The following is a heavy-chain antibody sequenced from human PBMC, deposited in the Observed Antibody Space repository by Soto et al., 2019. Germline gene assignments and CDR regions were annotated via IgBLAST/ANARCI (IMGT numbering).Heavy chain of an antibody. CDR1: GFTFGDYA. D-gene: IGHD3-9*01. CDR3: NRDQVAYDILTGYYNRGPDAFNI. Sequence: GGSLRLSCTASGFTFGDYAMSWVRQAPGKGLEWVGFIRSKAYGGTTEYAASVKGRFTISRDDSKSIAYLQMNSLKTEDTAVYYCNRDQVAYDILTGYYNRGPDAFNIWGQGTMVT. V-gene: IGHV3-49*04. J-gene: IGHJ3*02. CDR2: IRSKAYGGTT.